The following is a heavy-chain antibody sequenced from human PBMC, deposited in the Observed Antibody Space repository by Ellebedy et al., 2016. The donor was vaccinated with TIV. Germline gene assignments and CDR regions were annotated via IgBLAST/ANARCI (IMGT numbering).Heavy chain of an antibody. CDR3: AREARWLTKEDY. CDR1: GFTFSSYW. CDR2: IKHDGSET. V-gene: IGHV3-7*03. D-gene: IGHD6-19*01. Sequence: GESLKISCAAAGFTFSSYWMTWVRQAPGKGLEWVASIKHDGSETGYVDSVKGRFTISRDNAKNLVFLQMNSLRAEDTAVYYCAREARWLTKEDYWGQGTLVTVSS. J-gene: IGHJ4*02.